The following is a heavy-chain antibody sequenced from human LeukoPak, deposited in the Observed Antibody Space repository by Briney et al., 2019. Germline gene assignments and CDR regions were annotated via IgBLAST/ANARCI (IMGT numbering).Heavy chain of an antibody. Sequence: ASVTVSCKASGYTFTSYGISWVRQAPGQGLEWMGWISAYNGNTNYAQKLQGRVTMTTDTSTSTAYMELRSLRSDDTAVYYCARARGPSYDCSKGNAFDIWGQGTMVTVSS. J-gene: IGHJ3*02. CDR3: ARARGPSYDCSKGNAFDI. CDR1: GYTFTSYG. V-gene: IGHV1-18*01. CDR2: ISAYNGNT. D-gene: IGHD4-11*01.